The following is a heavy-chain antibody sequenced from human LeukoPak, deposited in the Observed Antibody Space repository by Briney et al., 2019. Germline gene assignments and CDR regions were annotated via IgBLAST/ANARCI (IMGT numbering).Heavy chain of an antibody. V-gene: IGHV4-34*01. CDR1: GGSFSGYY. J-gene: IGHJ4*02. Sequence: PSETLSLTCAVYGGSFSGYYWSWIRQPPGKGLEWIGEINHSGSTNYNPSLKSRVTISVDTSKNQFSLKLSSVTAADTAVYYCARHTYYYDSSGFMGFDYWGQGTLVTVSS. D-gene: IGHD3-22*01. CDR2: INHSGST. CDR3: ARHTYYYDSSGFMGFDY.